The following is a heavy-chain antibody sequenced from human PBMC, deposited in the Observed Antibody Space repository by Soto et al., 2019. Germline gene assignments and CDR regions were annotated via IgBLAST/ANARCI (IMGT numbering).Heavy chain of an antibody. J-gene: IGHJ6*02. CDR2: ISGSGGST. Sequence: EVQLLESGGGLVQPGGSLRLSCAASGCTFSSYAMSWVRQAPGKGLEWVSAISGSGGSTYYADSVKGRFTISRDNSKNTLYLQMNSLGAEDTAVYYCAKELNLDYDFWGGYPPSYYYYGMDVWGQGTTVTVSS. CDR3: AKELNLDYDFWGGYPPSYYYYGMDV. V-gene: IGHV3-23*01. CDR1: GCTFSSYA. D-gene: IGHD3-3*01.